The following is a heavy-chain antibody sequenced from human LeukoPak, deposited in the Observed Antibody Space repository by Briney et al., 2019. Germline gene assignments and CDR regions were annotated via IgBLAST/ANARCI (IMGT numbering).Heavy chain of an antibody. CDR1: GFTFSDYY. D-gene: IGHD5-12*01. CDR2: ISSDSSTI. V-gene: IGHV3-11*04. CDR3: TTGWLLKYYFDY. J-gene: IGHJ4*02. Sequence: GGSLRLSCAASGFTFSDYYMSWLRQAPGKGLEWVSYISSDSSTIYYADSVKGRFTISRDNAKNSLYLQMNSLRTEDTAVYYCTTGWLLKYYFDYWGQGTLVTVSS.